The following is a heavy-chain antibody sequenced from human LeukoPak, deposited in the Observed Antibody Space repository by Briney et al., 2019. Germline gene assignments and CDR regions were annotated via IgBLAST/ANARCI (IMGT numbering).Heavy chain of an antibody. CDR1: GFTFSTSG. CDR3: ARDRGYYVFDY. CDR2: IWYDGSNK. V-gene: IGHV3-33*01. Sequence: PGGSLRLSCAASGFTFSTSGMHWVRQAPGKGLEWVAVIWYDGSNKHYAESVKGRFTISRDSAQNSLYLQMNSLRAEDTAVYYCARDRGYYVFDYWGQGTLVTVSS. J-gene: IGHJ4*02. D-gene: IGHD3-22*01.